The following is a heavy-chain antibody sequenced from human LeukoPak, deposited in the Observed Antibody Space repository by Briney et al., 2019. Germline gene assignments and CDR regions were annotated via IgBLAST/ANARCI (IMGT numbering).Heavy chain of an antibody. Sequence: PGGSLRLSCAASGFTFSNYAMNWVRQAPGKGQEWVSAISDRGDSTFYADSVRGRFTISRDISKNTLYLQVNSLRAEDTAIYYCAKDRDNWNDGDYFDYWGQGTLVTVSS. CDR2: ISDRGDST. D-gene: IGHD1-1*01. J-gene: IGHJ4*02. V-gene: IGHV3-23*01. CDR1: GFTFSNYA. CDR3: AKDRDNWNDGDYFDY.